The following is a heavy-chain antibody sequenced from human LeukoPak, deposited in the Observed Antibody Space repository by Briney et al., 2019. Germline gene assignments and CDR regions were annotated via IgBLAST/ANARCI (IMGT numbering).Heavy chain of an antibody. CDR2: INSADNVQ. J-gene: IGHJ5*02. CDR3: ARDTVNGPFVISLDL. Sequence: PGGSLRLSCAASGFSFRSSEMNWVRQAPGKGPEWVAHINSADNVQYYADSVRGRFTMSRDNAKDLLFLQMNSLRDDDTAVYYCARDTVNGPFVISLDLWGQGVLVTVSS. CDR1: GFSFRSSE. D-gene: IGHD2-8*01. V-gene: IGHV3-48*03.